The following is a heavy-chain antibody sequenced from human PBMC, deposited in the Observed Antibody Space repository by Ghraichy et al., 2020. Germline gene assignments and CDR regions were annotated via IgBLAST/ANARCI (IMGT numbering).Heavy chain of an antibody. CDR3: ARAAYSSSWYGYYYYYYYMDV. J-gene: IGHJ6*03. CDR1: GFTFSSYA. V-gene: IGHV3-30*04. Sequence: GGSLRLSCAASGFTFSSYAMHWVRQAPGKGLEWVAVISYDGSNKYYADSVKGRFTISRDNSKNTLYLQMNSLRAEDTAVYYCARAAYSSSWYGYYYYYYYMDVWGKGTTVTVSS. D-gene: IGHD6-13*01. CDR2: ISYDGSNK.